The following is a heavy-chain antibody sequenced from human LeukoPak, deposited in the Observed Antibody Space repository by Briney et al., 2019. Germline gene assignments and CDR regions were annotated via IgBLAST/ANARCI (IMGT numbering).Heavy chain of an antibody. D-gene: IGHD4-17*01. J-gene: IGHJ4*02. CDR2: ISGSGGST. CDR1: GFTFSNYA. Sequence: SGGSLRLSCAAPGFTFSNYAMSWVRQAPGKELEWVSAISGSGGSTYYADSVKGRLTISRDNSKNTLYLQMNSLRAEDTAVYYCANRPDYGDLYWGQGTLVTVSS. V-gene: IGHV3-23*01. CDR3: ANRPDYGDLY.